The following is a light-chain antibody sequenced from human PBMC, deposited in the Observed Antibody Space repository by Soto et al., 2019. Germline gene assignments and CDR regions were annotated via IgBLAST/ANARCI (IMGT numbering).Light chain of an antibody. V-gene: IGLV2-11*01. CDR1: SSDVGGCNY. J-gene: IGLJ2*01. CDR2: DVS. CDR3: CSYAGSAWV. Sequence: QSALTQPRSVSGSPGQSVTISCTGTSSDVGGCNYVSWYQQHPGKAPKLMIYDVSKRPSGVPDRFSGSKSGNTASLTISGLQDEDEADYYCCSYAGSAWVFGGGTKLTVL.